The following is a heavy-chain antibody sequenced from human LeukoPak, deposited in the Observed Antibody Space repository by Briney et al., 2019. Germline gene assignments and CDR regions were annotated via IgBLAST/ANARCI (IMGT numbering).Heavy chain of an antibody. Sequence: GGSLRLSCAVSGLTFSNYWMHWVRQAPGKGLVWVSRISNDGTSTSYADSVKGRFTISRDNAKNTLYLQMNSLRGEDTAVYYCARDRQSSGWYEADTFDIWGQGTMVTVSS. CDR2: ISNDGTST. V-gene: IGHV3-74*01. CDR3: ARDRQSSGWYEADTFDI. J-gene: IGHJ3*02. D-gene: IGHD6-19*01. CDR1: GLTFSNYW.